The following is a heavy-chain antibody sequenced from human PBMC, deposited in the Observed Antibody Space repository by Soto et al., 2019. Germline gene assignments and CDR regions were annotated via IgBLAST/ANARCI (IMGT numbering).Heavy chain of an antibody. Sequence: GESLKISCAASGFTVSSNYMSWVRQAPGKGLEWVSVIYSGGSTYYADSVKGRFTISRDNSKNTLYLQMNSLRAEDTAVYYCARDRVYCTNGVCYAFDIWGQGTMVTVSS. CDR2: IYSGGST. CDR3: ARDRVYCTNGVCYAFDI. D-gene: IGHD2-8*01. J-gene: IGHJ3*02. CDR1: GFTVSSNY. V-gene: IGHV3-53*01.